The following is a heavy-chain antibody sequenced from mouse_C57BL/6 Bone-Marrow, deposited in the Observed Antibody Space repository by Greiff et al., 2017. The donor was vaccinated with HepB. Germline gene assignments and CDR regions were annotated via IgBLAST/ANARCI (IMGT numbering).Heavy chain of an antibody. V-gene: IGHV10-3*01. CDR2: IRSKSSNYAT. CDR3: VRDRPLNGSSYDWYFDV. CDR1: GFTFNTYA. J-gene: IGHJ1*03. D-gene: IGHD1-1*01. Sequence: EVKLMESGGGLVQPKGSLKLSCAASGFTFNTYAMHWVRQAPGKGLEWVARIRSKSSNYATYYADSVKDRFTISRDESQSLLYLQMNNLKTEDTARYYCVRDRPLNGSSYDWYFDVWGTGTTVTVSS.